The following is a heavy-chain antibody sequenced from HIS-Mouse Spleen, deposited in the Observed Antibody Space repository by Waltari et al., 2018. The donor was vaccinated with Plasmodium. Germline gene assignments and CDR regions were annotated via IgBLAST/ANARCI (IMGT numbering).Heavy chain of an antibody. CDR2: INHSGST. Sequence: QVQLQQWGAGLLKPSETLSLTCAVYGGSFSGYYWSWIRQPPGKGLEWIGEINHSGSTNYNPSLKGRVTISVDTSKNQFSLKLSSVTAADTAVYYCASSWYWYFDLWGRGTLVTVSS. CDR1: GGSFSGYY. V-gene: IGHV4-34*01. CDR3: ASSWYWYFDL. D-gene: IGHD6-13*01. J-gene: IGHJ2*01.